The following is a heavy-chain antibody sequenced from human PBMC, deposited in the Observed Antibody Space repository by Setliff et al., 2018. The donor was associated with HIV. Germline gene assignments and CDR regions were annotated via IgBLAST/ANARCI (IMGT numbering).Heavy chain of an antibody. D-gene: IGHD2-2*01. Sequence: SETLSLTCTVSGGSISSGSYYWGWIRQPPGKGLEWIGSVYYSGSTYYNPSLKSRVTISVDTSKSQFSLRLTSVTAADTALYYCARHEGVLQEDGGFDSWGQGTPVTVSS. CDR2: VYYSGST. CDR3: ARHEGVLQEDGGFDS. V-gene: IGHV4-39*01. CDR1: GGSISSGSYY. J-gene: IGHJ4*02.